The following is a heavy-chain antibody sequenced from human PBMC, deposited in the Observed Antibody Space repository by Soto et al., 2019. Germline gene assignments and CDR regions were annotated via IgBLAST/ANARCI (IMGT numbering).Heavy chain of an antibody. J-gene: IGHJ4*02. D-gene: IGHD3-9*01. V-gene: IGHV4-34*01. CDR2: INHSGST. CDR3: ASSLFYDILTGYPRSYYFDY. Sequence: NPAETLSLTCAVYGGSFIGYYWICIRHPPGKWLEWIGEINHSGSTNYNPSLKSRVTISVDTSKNQFSLKLSSVTAADTAVYYCASSLFYDILTGYPRSYYFDYWGQGTLVTVSS. CDR1: GGSFIGYY.